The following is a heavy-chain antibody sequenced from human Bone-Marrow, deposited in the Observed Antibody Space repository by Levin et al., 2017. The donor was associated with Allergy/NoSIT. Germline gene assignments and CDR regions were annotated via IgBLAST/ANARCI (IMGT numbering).Heavy chain of an antibody. J-gene: IGHJ4*02. CDR1: GFSFRDYY. CDR2: SRNKADSYTT. V-gene: IGHV3-72*01. D-gene: IGHD6-13*01. CDR3: ARRSAVGRSAHCSSLDY. Sequence: LSLTCAASGFSFRDYYVDWVRQAPRKGLEWVGRSRNKADSYTTEYAASVKGRSTISRDDSKNSLYLQMNSLKAEDTAVYYCARRSAVGRSAHCSSLDYWGQGTLVTVST.